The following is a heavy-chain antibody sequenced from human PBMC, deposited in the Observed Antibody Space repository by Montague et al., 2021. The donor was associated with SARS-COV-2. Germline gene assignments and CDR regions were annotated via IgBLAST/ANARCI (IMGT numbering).Heavy chain of an antibody. CDR1: GASTTSSNW. D-gene: IGHD2-15*01. V-gene: IGHV4-4*02. J-gene: IGHJ5*02. Sequence: SETLSLTCTVSGASTTSSNWWNWVRQPPGKGLEWIGQIYHSGSTNYNPSLKSRLTLSLDKSKNHFSLNLSSVTAADTAVYYCARQIQQVVLSPAKLTNWFDPWGLGTLVTVA. CDR2: IYHSGST. CDR3: ARQIQQVVLSPAKLTNWFDP.